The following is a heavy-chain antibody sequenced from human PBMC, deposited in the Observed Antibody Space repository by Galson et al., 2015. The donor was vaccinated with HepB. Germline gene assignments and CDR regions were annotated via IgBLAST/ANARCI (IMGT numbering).Heavy chain of an antibody. CDR2: IRSKAYGGTT. Sequence: SLRLSCAASGFTFGDYAMSWFRQAPGKGLEWVGFIRSKAYGGTTEYAASVKGRFTISRDDSKSIAYLQMNSLKTEDTAVYYCTRAPSQYCSSTSCQSYYYYYMDVWGKGTTVTVSS. CDR1: GFTFGDYA. D-gene: IGHD2-2*01. V-gene: IGHV3-49*03. CDR3: TRAPSQYCSSTSCQSYYYYYMDV. J-gene: IGHJ6*03.